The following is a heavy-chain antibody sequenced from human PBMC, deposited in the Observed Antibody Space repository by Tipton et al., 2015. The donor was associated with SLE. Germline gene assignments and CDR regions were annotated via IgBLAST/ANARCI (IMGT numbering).Heavy chain of an antibody. CDR2: MYSSGST. CDR1: GGSISSVSYY. J-gene: IGHJ6*03. CDR3: ARGASGYYYYMDV. Sequence: TLSLTCTVTGGSISSVSYYWSWIRQPAGKGLEWIGRMYSSGSTDYNPSLKSRVTLSVDTSKNQFSLRLSSVTAADTAVYFCARGASGYYYYMDVWGKGTTVTVS. V-gene: IGHV4-61*02.